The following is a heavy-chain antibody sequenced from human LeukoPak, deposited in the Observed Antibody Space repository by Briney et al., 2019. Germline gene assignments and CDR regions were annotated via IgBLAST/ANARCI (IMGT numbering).Heavy chain of an antibody. D-gene: IGHD4-17*01. CDR2: ISGSGGST. CDR1: GFTVDSNY. Sequence: GGSLRLSCAASGFTVDSNYLSWVRQAPGKGLEWVSAISGSGGSTYYADSVKGRFTISRDNSKNTLYLQMNSLRAEDTAVYYCAKGLRNYYYYGMDVWGQGTTVTVSS. CDR3: AKGLRNYYYYGMDV. V-gene: IGHV3-23*01. J-gene: IGHJ6*02.